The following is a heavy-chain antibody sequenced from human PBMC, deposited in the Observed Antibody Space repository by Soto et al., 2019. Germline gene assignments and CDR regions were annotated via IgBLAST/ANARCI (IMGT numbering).Heavy chain of an antibody. CDR2: IDYRGTT. CDR3: ARLTLSDSSRQFDP. CDR1: GGSISSYY. Sequence: SETLSLTCTVSGGSISSYYWSCIRQPPGKGLEWIGYIDYRGTTNYNPSLKSRVTISEDTSKNQFSLKLSSVTAADTAVYYCARLTLSDSSRQFDPWGQGTLVTVSS. J-gene: IGHJ5*02. V-gene: IGHV4-59*01. D-gene: IGHD6-6*01.